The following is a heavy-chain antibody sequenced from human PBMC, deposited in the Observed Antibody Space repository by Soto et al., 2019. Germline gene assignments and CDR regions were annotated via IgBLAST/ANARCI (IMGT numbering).Heavy chain of an antibody. CDR2: IYYSGST. J-gene: IGHJ3*02. CDR3: GRGYYDSSGYHQGAFDI. V-gene: IGHV4-31*03. Sequence: TLSLTCTVSGGSISSCGYYWSWIRQHPGKGLEWIGYIYYSGSTYYNPSLKSRVTISVDTSKNQFSLKLSSVTAADTAVYYCGRGYYDSSGYHQGAFDIWGQGTMVT. CDR1: GGSISSCGYY. D-gene: IGHD3-22*01.